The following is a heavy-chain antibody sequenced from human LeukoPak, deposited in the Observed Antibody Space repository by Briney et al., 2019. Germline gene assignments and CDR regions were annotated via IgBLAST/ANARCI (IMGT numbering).Heavy chain of an antibody. CDR3: ARDIEPIAVTGATADY. D-gene: IGHD6-19*01. J-gene: IGHJ4*02. CDR1: GFTLSNNW. V-gene: IGHV3-7*01. CDR2: IKQDGSEE. Sequence: GGSLRLSCAASGFTLSNNWMTWVRQAPGKGLEWVANIKQDGSEEYYVDSVKGRFTISRDNAKNSLYLQMNSLRAEDTAVYYCARDIEPIAVTGATADYWGQGTLVTVSS.